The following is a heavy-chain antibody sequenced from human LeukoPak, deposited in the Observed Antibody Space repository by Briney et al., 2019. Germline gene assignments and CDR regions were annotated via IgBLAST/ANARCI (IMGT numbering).Heavy chain of an antibody. CDR2: ISNDGSST. CDR1: GFTFSSYW. J-gene: IGHJ6*02. Sequence: GGSLRLSCAASGFTFSSYWMHWVRQAPGKGLVWVSRISNDGSSTNYADSVKGRFTISRDNAKNTLYLQMNSLRAEDTTVYYCVRGLRLDYYYYYGMGVWGQGTTVTVSS. V-gene: IGHV3-74*01. D-gene: IGHD2-8*01. CDR3: VRGLRLDYYYYYGMGV.